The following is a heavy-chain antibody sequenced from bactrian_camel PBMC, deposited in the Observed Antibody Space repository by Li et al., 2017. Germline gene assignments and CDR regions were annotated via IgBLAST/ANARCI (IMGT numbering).Heavy chain of an antibody. CDR1: RLLASTSC. Sequence: HVQLVESGGDSVQAGGSLILSCVARRLLASTSCLAWFRQVPGKQREAVAVTHTRKGDTYIDDSVKGRFTISQDNTKTKIYLEMTGLQPEDTAMYYCAAGASLLVTDLCYTDFRIFGQGTQVTVS. D-gene: IGHD1*01. CDR2: THTRKGDT. V-gene: IGHV3S54*01. CDR3: AAGASLLVTDLCYTDFRI. J-gene: IGHJ6*01.